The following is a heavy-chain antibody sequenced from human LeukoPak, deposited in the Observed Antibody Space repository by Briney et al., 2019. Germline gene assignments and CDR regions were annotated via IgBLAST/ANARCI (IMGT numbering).Heavy chain of an antibody. V-gene: IGHV4-61*02. CDR1: GVSISSGSYY. CDR3: AREGPGGCSGGSCYYLIWFGR. Sequence: SQTLSLTCTVSGVSISSGSYYWSWIRQPAGKGLEWIRRSYTSGSTNYNPSLKSRVTISVDTSKNQFSLKLSSVTAADTAVYYCAREGPGGCSGGSCYYLIWFGRWGQGTLVTASS. CDR2: SYTSGST. J-gene: IGHJ5*02. D-gene: IGHD2-15*01.